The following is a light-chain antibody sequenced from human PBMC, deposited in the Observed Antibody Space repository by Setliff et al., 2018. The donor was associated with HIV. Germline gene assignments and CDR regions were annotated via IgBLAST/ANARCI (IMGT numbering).Light chain of an antibody. CDR1: SSDVGAYNY. CDR2: EVS. Sequence: QSALTQPASVSGSPGQSITISCTGTSSDVGAYNYVSWYQQYPGKAPKLMIYEVSNRPSGVSNRFSGSKSGNTASLTISGLQAEDEADYYCAAWDDSLSGQVFGTGTKVTVL. V-gene: IGLV2-14*01. J-gene: IGLJ1*01. CDR3: AAWDDSLSGQV.